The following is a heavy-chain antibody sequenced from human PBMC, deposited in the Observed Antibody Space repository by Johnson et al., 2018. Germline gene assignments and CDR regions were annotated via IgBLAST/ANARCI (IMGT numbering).Heavy chain of an antibody. CDR2: LSGSGGST. V-gene: IGHV3-23*04. J-gene: IGHJ6*03. D-gene: IGHD4-17*01. CDR1: GFTFSSYA. Sequence: VQLVESGGGLVQPGGSLRLSCAASGFTFSSYAMSWVRQAPGKGLEWVSALSGSGGSTYYADSVKGRFTISRDNSKNTLHLQMDSLRAEDTALYYCAKNTVTTSYYYYYYMDVWGKGTTVTVSS. CDR3: AKNTVTTSYYYYYYMDV.